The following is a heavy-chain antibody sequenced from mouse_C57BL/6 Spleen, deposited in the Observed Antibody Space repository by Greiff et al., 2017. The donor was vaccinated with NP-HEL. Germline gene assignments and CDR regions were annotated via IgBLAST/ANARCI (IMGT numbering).Heavy chain of an antibody. CDR1: GYTFTSYG. Sequence: VQLQQSGAELARPGASVKLSCKASGYTFTSYGISWVKQRTGQGLEWIGEIYPRSGNTYYNEKFKGKATLTADKSSSTAYMELRSLTSEDSAVYFCARGARMDYWGQGTSVTVSS. CDR2: IYPRSGNT. CDR3: ARGARMDY. D-gene: IGHD3-1*01. J-gene: IGHJ4*01. V-gene: IGHV1-81*01.